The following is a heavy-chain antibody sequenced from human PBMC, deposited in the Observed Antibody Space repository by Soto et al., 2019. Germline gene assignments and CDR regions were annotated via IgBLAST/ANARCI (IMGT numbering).Heavy chain of an antibody. D-gene: IGHD2-15*01. CDR3: ARQAAVAQVVAFDI. CDR1: GGTFSSYT. CDR2: IIPILGIA. Sequence: SVKVSCKASGGTFSSYTISWVRQAPGQGLEWMGRIIPILGIANYAQKFQGRVTITADKSTSTAYMELSSLRSEDTAVYYCARQAAVAQVVAFDIWGQGTMVTVSS. V-gene: IGHV1-69*02. J-gene: IGHJ3*02.